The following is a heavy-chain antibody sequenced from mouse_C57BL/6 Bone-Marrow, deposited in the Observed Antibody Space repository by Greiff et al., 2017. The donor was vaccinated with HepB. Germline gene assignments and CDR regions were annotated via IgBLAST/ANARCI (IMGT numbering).Heavy chain of an antibody. V-gene: IGHV14-4*01. CDR3: TSIYDGYCYFAY. CDR2: IDPENGDT. D-gene: IGHD2-3*01. J-gene: IGHJ3*01. Sequence: VQLQQSGAELVRPGASVKLSCTASGFNIKDDYMHWVKQRPEQGLEWIGWIDPENGDTEYASKFQGKATITADTSSNTAYLQLSSLTSEDPAVYYCTSIYDGYCYFAYWGQGTLVTVSA. CDR1: GFNIKDDY.